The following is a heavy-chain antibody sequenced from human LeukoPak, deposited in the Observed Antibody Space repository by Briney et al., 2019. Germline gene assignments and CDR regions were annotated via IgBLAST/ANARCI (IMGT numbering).Heavy chain of an antibody. D-gene: IGHD4-17*01. CDR2: INHSGST. J-gene: IGHJ4*02. Sequence: SETLSLTCTVSGGSISSSSDYWGWIRQPPGKGLEWIGEINHSGSTNYNPSLKSRVTISVDTSKNEFSLKLSSVTAADTAVFYCAREGTTHDNWGQGTLVTVSS. CDR3: AREGTTHDN. V-gene: IGHV4-39*07. CDR1: GGSISSSSDY.